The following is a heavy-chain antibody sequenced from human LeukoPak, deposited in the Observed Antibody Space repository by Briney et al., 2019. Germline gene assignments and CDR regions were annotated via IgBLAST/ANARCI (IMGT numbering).Heavy chain of an antibody. CDR1: GVSISSHY. V-gene: IGHV4-59*11. Sequence: SETLSLTSTVSGVSISSHYCIWLRQSPEKGLVWFGYIYYSGSTIYHPSLKSRVTISVDTFKNQFSLKMSHVTAAAPAFYYCARDGWGRAFDSWGQGTMVTVST. CDR2: IYYSGST. D-gene: IGHD1-26*01. CDR3: ARDGWGRAFDS. J-gene: IGHJ3*02.